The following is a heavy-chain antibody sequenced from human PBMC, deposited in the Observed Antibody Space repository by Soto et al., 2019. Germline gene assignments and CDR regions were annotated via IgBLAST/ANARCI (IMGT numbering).Heavy chain of an antibody. J-gene: IGHJ4*02. CDR3: ARDDSSGYDLDY. CDR1: GGTFSSYA. D-gene: IGHD3-22*01. CDR2: IIPIFGTA. Sequence: AASVKVSCKASGGTFSSYAISWVRQAPGQGLEWMGGIIPIFGTANYAQKFQGRVTITADKSTSTAYMELSSLRSEDTAVYYCARDDSSGYDLDYWGQGTLVTVSS. V-gene: IGHV1-69*06.